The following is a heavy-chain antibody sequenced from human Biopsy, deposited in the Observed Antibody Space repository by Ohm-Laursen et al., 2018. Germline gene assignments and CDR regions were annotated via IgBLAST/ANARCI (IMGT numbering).Heavy chain of an antibody. CDR2: VWSDGNNK. J-gene: IGHJ4*02. V-gene: IGHV3-33*01. Sequence: SLRLSCSASGFTFSRHGMHWVRQAPGKGLEWVAVVWSDGNNKYYADSVKGRFTISRDTSRNTLYMQMNSLRVEGTALYYCARDAEEFDSSGPRFDYWGQGTLVTVSS. CDR3: ARDAEEFDSSGPRFDY. CDR1: GFTFSRHG. D-gene: IGHD3-22*01.